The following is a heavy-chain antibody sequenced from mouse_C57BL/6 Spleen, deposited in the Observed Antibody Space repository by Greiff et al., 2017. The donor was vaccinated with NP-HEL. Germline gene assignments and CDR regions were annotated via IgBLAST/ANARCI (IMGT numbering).Heavy chain of an antibody. CDR2: IYPRSGNT. CDR3: ARESTTVVATDYFEY. J-gene: IGHJ2*01. V-gene: IGHV1-81*01. Sequence: QVQLQQSGAELARPGASVKLSCKASGYTFTSYGISWVKQRTGQGLEWIGEIYPRSGNTYYNEKFKGKATLTADKSSSTAYMELRSLTSEDSAVYFCARESTTVVATDYFEYWGQGTTLTVSS. D-gene: IGHD1-1*01. CDR1: GYTFTSYG.